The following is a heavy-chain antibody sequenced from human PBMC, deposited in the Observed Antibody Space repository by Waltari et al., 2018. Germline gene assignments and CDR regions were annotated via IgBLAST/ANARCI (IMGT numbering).Heavy chain of an antibody. V-gene: IGHV1-2*06. CDR3: ARVGYYDSSGYYYVPYFDY. CDR2: INPNSGGT. D-gene: IGHD3-22*01. Sequence: QVQLVQSGAEVKKPGASVKVSCKASGYTFTGYYMHWVRQAPGQGLEWMGRINPNSGGTNYAQKFQGRVTMTRDTSISTAYMELSRLRSDDTAVYYCARVGYYDSSGYYYVPYFDYWGQGTLVTVSS. CDR1: GYTFTGYY. J-gene: IGHJ4*02.